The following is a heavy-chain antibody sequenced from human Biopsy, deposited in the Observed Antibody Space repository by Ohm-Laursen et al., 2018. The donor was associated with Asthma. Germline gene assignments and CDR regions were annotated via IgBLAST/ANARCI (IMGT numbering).Heavy chain of an antibody. Sequence: SLRLSCAASGFTVSRDHMFWVRQAPGKGLEWVSVIYSGGTSDTADSVRGRFTISRDFYKNTLYLQMDSLRAEDTAVYYCARTFHFWSPYHAEHYQLWGQGTLVTVPS. J-gene: IGHJ1*01. CDR3: ARTFHFWSPYHAEHYQL. V-gene: IGHV3-53*01. CDR2: IYSGGTS. D-gene: IGHD3-3*02. CDR1: GFTVSRDH.